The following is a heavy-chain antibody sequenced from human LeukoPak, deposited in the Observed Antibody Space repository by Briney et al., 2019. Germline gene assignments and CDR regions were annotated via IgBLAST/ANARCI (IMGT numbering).Heavy chain of an antibody. D-gene: IGHD2-15*01. V-gene: IGHV3-48*01. CDR3: ARESGYCSGGRCYSYFDY. Sequence: GGSLRLSCAASGFTFSSYSMNWVRQAPGKGLEWVSYISSSSSTIYYADSVKGRFTISRDNAKSSLYLQMNSLRAEDTAVYYCARESGYCSGGRCYSYFDYWGQGTLVTVSP. J-gene: IGHJ4*02. CDR2: ISSSSSTI. CDR1: GFTFSSYS.